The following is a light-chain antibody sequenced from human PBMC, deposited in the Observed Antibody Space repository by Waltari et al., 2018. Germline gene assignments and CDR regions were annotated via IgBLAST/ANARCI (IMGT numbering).Light chain of an antibody. Sequence: EIVLTQSPDTLSFSPGESATLSCRASQSISKYLAWYQQKPGQAPRLLIYHASSRSTGIPDRFSGSGFGTDFRLTISRLEPEEFAVYYCQHDVSLPATFGQGTKLEIK. CDR1: QSISKY. J-gene: IGKJ1*01. V-gene: IGKV3-20*01. CDR3: QHDVSLPAT. CDR2: HAS.